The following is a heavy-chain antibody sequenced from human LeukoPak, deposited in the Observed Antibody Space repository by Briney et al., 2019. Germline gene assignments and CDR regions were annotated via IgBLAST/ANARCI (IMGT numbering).Heavy chain of an antibody. CDR1: GFTFSNYA. CDR3: ATTRTY. V-gene: IGHV3-15*01. Sequence: GGSLRLSCAASGFTFSNYAMSWVRQAPGKGLEWVGRIKSKSDGGTIDYAAPVKGRFTISRDDSKNTLYLQMHSLTTEDTAVYYCATTRTYWGQGTLVTVSS. CDR2: IKSKSDGGTI. J-gene: IGHJ4*02.